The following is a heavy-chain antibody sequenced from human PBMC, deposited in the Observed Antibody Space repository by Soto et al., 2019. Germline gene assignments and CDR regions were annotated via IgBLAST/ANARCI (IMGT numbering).Heavy chain of an antibody. D-gene: IGHD3-22*01. CDR3: ATSPSSYDTSGYLDY. Sequence: QVQLVQSGAEVKKPGSSVTVSCRASGGTFSNYAINWVRQAPGQGLEWMAGIIPLFGTTNYAQKFQGRVTITADESTSTAYMALTSLTSEDTAVFYCATSPSSYDTSGYLDYWGQGTLVTVSS. CDR2: IIPLFGTT. J-gene: IGHJ4*02. CDR1: GGTFSNYA. V-gene: IGHV1-69*12.